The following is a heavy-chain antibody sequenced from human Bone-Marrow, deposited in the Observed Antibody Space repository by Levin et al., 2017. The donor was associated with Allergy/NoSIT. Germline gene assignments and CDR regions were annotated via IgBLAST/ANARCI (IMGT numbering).Heavy chain of an antibody. V-gene: IGHV3-48*02. CDR1: GFTFSRYS. CDR2: ISRSSSTI. CDR3: ARPDCSGTSCYYFFDS. D-gene: IGHD2-2*01. Sequence: ASVKVSCAASGFTFSRYSMNWVRQAPGRGLEWVSYISRSSSTISYADSVKGRFTISRDNAKNSLYLQMNSLRDEDTAVYYCARPDCSGTSCYYFFDSWGQGTLVTVSS. J-gene: IGHJ4*02.